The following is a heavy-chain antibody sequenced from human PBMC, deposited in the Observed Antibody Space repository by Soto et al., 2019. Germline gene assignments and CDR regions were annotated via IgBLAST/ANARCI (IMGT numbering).Heavy chain of an antibody. CDR1: GFTFSTYT. CDR3: ARDLKGGFYYYSMDV. V-gene: IGHV3-21*01. D-gene: IGHD5-12*01. CDR2: ISSSSNSI. Sequence: EVQLVESGGGLVKPGGSLRLSCATSGFTFSTYTMNWVRQAPGKGLEWVASISSSSNSIYYADSLKGRFTISRDNAKNSLYLQMNSLRAEDTAVYYCARDLKGGFYYYSMDVWGQGTTVTVSS. J-gene: IGHJ6*02.